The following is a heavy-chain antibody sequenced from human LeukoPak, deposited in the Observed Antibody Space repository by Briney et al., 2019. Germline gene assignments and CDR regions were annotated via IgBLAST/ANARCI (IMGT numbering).Heavy chain of an antibody. CDR3: ARGFISVAGTVFDY. J-gene: IGHJ4*02. D-gene: IGHD6-19*01. CDR1: GFTFSSYS. CDR2: ISSSSSYI. Sequence: PGGSLRLSCAASGFTFSSYSMNWVRQAPGKGLEWVSSISSSSSYIYYADSVKGRFTISRDNAKNSLYLQMNSLRAEDTAVYYCARGFISVAGTVFDYWGQGTLVTVSS. V-gene: IGHV3-21*01.